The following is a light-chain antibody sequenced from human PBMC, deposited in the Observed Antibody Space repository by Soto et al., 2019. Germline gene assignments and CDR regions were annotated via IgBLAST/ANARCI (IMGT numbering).Light chain of an antibody. CDR1: QSVSSSF. J-gene: IGKJ1*01. CDR3: RQYGSSPWT. Sequence: EIVLTQSPGTLSLSPGEGATLSCRASQSVSSSFLAWYQQKPGQAPRLLIYGASSRAPGIPDRFRGSASGTDFTLTISRLEPEDFALYYCRQYGSSPWTFGQGTKVEIK. V-gene: IGKV3-20*01. CDR2: GAS.